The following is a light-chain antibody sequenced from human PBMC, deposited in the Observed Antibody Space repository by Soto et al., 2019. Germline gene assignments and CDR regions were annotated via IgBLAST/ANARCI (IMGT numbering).Light chain of an antibody. Sequence: EVVMTQSPATLSVSLGDRATLSCRASQSVSSNLAWYQQKPGQGPRLLIYGASTRATGIPARFSGSGSGTEFTLTISSLQPEDFATYYCQQFNSFPLTFGGGTKVDIK. V-gene: IGKV3-15*01. CDR2: GAS. CDR1: QSVSSN. J-gene: IGKJ4*01. CDR3: QQFNSFPLT.